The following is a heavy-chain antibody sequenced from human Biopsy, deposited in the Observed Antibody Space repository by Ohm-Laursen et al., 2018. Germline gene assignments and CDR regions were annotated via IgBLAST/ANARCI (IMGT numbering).Heavy chain of an antibody. D-gene: IGHD2-2*01. V-gene: IGHV4-59*01. CDR2: ISYTGGI. CDR3: ARMPHFDY. CDR1: GGSISGYH. J-gene: IGHJ4*02. Sequence: GTLSLTCTVSGGSISGYHWSWIRKSPGKGLERLAYISYTGGITSNPSLNGRATMSLDTSKNQFSLGLIYVTAADTAVYYCARMPHFDYWGQGILVTVSS.